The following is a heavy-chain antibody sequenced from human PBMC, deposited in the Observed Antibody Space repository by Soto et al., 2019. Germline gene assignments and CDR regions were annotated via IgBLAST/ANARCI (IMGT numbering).Heavy chain of an antibody. CDR1: GGSISSCY. J-gene: IGHJ4*02. D-gene: IGHD3-9*01. V-gene: IGHV4-59*01. CDR3: ARGGGTGYPYX. CDR2: IYYSGST. Sequence: PSETLSLSCTVSGGSISSCYWSWIRQPPGKGLEWIGYIYYSGSTNYNPSLKSRVTISVDTSKNQFSLKLSSVTAADTAVYYCARGGGTGYPYXWCQATLATVSX.